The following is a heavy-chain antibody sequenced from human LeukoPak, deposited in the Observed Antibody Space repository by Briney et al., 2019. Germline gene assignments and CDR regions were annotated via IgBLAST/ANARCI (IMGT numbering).Heavy chain of an antibody. CDR2: ISGGGSGGST. CDR3: SKSGYNRFDY. Sequence: GGSLRLSCAASGFTFSSSAMSWVRQAPGKGLEWVSSISGGGSGGSTYYADSVRGRFTISRDNSKNTLYLQMNSLRAEDTSEYYCSKSGYNRFDYWGQGTLVTVSS. D-gene: IGHD5-24*01. J-gene: IGHJ4*02. CDR1: GFTFSSSA. V-gene: IGHV3-23*01.